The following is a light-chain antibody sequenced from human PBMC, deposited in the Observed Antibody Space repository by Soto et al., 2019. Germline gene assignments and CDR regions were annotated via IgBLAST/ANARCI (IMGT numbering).Light chain of an antibody. CDR1: QSVSSY. CDR2: DAS. V-gene: IGKV3-11*01. Sequence: IVLTQSPATLSLSPGQRATLSCRASQSVSSYLAWYEQKPGQAPRLLIYDASNRATGIPARFSGSGSVTDFTLTTSSLEPEDFAGYYCQQRSNWPTFGQGTRLEIK. CDR3: QQRSNWPT. J-gene: IGKJ5*01.